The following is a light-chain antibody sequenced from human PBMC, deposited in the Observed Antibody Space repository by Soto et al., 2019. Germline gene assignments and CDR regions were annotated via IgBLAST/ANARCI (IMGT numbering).Light chain of an antibody. J-gene: IGLJ2*01. V-gene: IGLV2-8*01. CDR2: EVS. Sequence: QSALTQPPSASGSPGQSVTISCSGSSSDVGAYNSVSWYQQHPGKAPKLIISEVSKRPSGVPTRFSGSKSGNTASLTVSGLQAEDEADYYCSSLAAGGSNLLFGGGTKVTVL. CDR1: SSDVGAYNS. CDR3: SSLAAGGSNLL.